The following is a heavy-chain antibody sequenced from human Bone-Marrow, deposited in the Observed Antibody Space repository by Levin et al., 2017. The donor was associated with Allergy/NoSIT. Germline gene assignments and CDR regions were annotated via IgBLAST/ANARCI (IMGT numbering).Heavy chain of an antibody. J-gene: IGHJ4*02. CDR2: IRSKANSYAT. D-gene: IGHD3-22*01. Sequence: GGSLRLSCAASGFTFSGSAMHWVRQASGKGLEWVGRIRSKANSYATAYAASVKGRFTISRDDSKNTAYLQMNSLKTEDTAVYYCTRHKYYYDSSGYYYGFDYWGQGTLVTVSS. CDR1: GFTFSGSA. CDR3: TRHKYYYDSSGYYYGFDY. V-gene: IGHV3-73*01.